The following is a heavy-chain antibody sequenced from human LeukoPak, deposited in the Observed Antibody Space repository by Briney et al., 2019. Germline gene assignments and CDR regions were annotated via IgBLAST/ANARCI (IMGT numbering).Heavy chain of an antibody. CDR2: FLYSGST. V-gene: IGHV4-59*02. CDR3: ARVGGSVAGLYYMDV. CDR1: GGSVSSSY. J-gene: IGHJ6*03. D-gene: IGHD6-19*01. Sequence: SETLSLTCTVSGGSVSSSYWSWIRQPPGKGLECVGYFLYSGSTNYNPSLKGRVSISVDTSKNQFSLKLSSVTAADTAVYYCARVGGSVAGLYYMDVWGKGTTVTVSS.